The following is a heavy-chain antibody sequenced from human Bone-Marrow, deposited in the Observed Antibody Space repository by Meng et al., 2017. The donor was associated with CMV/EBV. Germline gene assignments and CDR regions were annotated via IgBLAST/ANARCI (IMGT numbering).Heavy chain of an antibody. Sequence: SVKVSCKASGGTFSSYAISWVRQAPGQGLEWMGGIIPILGIANYAQKFQGRVTITADKSTSTAYMELRSLRSDDTAVYYCARGNDYGEPYYYYGMDVWGQGTTVTVSS. CDR2: IIPILGIA. CDR1: GGTFSSYA. V-gene: IGHV1-69*10. D-gene: IGHD4-17*01. J-gene: IGHJ6*02. CDR3: ARGNDYGEPYYYYGMDV.